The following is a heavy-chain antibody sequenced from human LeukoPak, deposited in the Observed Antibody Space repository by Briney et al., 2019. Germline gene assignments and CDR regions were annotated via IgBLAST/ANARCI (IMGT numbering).Heavy chain of an antibody. CDR1: GGSFSGYY. J-gene: IGHJ5*02. CDR2: INHSGST. V-gene: IGHV4-34*01. CDR3: ARGRMVRGVPPTNWFDP. D-gene: IGHD3-10*01. Sequence: PSETLSLTCAVYGGSFSGYYWSWIRQPPGKGLEWIGEINHSGSTNYNPSLKSRVTISVDTSKNQFSLKLSSVTAADTAVYYCARGRMVRGVPPTNWFDPWGQGTLVTVSS.